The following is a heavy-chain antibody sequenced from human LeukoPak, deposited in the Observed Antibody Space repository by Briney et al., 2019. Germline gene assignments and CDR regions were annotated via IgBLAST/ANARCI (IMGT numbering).Heavy chain of an antibody. Sequence: GGSLRLSCAASGFTFSSFDMNWVRQAPGKGLEWVSSISTSSRCIYYRDSVKGRFTISRDDAKNSLYLQMNSLRVEDTAVYYCARADCSGSTCYLRRSWFDPWGQGTLVTVSS. CDR2: ISTSSRCI. D-gene: IGHD2-2*01. CDR3: ARADCSGSTCYLRRSWFDP. J-gene: IGHJ5*02. V-gene: IGHV3-21*01. CDR1: GFTFSSFD.